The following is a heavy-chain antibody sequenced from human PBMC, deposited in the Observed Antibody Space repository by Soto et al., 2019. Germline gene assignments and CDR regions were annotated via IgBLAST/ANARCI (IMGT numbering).Heavy chain of an antibody. CDR2: IYYSGST. J-gene: IGHJ4*02. CDR1: GGSISSYY. Sequence: SETLSLTCTVSGGSISSYYWSWIRQPPGKGLDWIGYIYYSGSTNYNPSLKSRVTISVDTSKNQFSLKLSSVTAADTAVYYCARVDPNGDYDYWGQGTLVTVSS. D-gene: IGHD4-17*01. V-gene: IGHV4-59*01. CDR3: ARVDPNGDYDY.